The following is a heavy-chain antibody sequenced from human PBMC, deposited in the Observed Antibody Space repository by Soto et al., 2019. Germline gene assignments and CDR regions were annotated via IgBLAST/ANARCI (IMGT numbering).Heavy chain of an antibody. V-gene: IGHV4-34*01. D-gene: IGHD6-13*01. CDR1: GGSFSGYY. J-gene: IGHJ4*02. CDR3: ARGLPRWGAAAHLPFDY. CDR2: INHSGST. Sequence: PSETLSLTCAVYGGSFSGYYWGWIRQPPGKGLEWIGEINHSGSTNYNPSLKSRVTISVDTSKNQFSLKLSSVTAADTAVYYCARGLPRWGAAAHLPFDYWGQGTLVTVSS.